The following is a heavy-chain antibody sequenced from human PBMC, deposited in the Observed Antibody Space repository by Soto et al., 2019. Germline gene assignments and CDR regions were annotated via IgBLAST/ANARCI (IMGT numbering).Heavy chain of an antibody. Sequence: ASVKVSCKASGYTFTSYAMHWVRQAPGQRLEWMGWINAGNGNTKYSQKFQGRVTITRDTSASTAYMELSSLRSEDTAVYYCARGLGYYYDSSGSKTDAFDIWGQGTMVTVS. V-gene: IGHV1-3*01. D-gene: IGHD3-22*01. J-gene: IGHJ3*02. CDR3: ARGLGYYYDSSGSKTDAFDI. CDR1: GYTFTSYA. CDR2: INAGNGNT.